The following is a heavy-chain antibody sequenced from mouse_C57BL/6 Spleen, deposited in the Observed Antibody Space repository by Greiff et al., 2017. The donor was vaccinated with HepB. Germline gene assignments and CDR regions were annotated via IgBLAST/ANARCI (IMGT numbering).Heavy chain of an antibody. D-gene: IGHD2-4*01. J-gene: IGHJ3*01. CDR2: IYPGGGYT. Sequence: QVQLQQSGAELVRPGTSVKMSCKASGYTFTNYWIGWVKQRPGHGLEWIGDIYPGGGYTNYNEKFKGKATLTADKSSSTTYMQLSSLTSEASAIYYIDRRRRASYYDYSFAYWGQGTLVTVSA. V-gene: IGHV1-63*01. CDR3: DRRRRASYYDYSFAY. CDR1: GYTFTNYW.